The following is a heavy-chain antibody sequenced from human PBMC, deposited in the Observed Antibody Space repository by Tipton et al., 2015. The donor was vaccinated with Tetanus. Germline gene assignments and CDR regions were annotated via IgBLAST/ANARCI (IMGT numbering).Heavy chain of an antibody. CDR1: GFTFSSYG. D-gene: IGHD2-2*01. CDR3: ARCRSWGIVVVPAAITGFDP. J-gene: IGHJ5*02. CDR2: IWYDGSNK. V-gene: IGHV3-33*01. Sequence: SLRLSCAASGFTFSSYGMHWVRQAPGKGLEWVAVIWYDGSNKYYADSVKGRFTISRDNSKNTLYLQMNSLRAEDTAVYYCARCRSWGIVVVPAAITGFDPWGQGTLVTVSS.